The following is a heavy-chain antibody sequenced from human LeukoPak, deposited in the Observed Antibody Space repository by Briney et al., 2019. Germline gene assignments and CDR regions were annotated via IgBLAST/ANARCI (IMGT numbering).Heavy chain of an antibody. CDR1: GGSFSGYY. Sequence: SETLSLTCAVYGGSFSGYYWGWIRQPPGKGLEWIGEINHSGSTNYNPSLKSRVTVSVDTSKNQFSLKLSPVTAADTAVYYCARNQWLVRGDYFDNWGQGTLVTVSS. CDR3: ARNQWLVRGDYFDN. CDR2: INHSGST. D-gene: IGHD6-19*01. V-gene: IGHV4-34*01. J-gene: IGHJ4*02.